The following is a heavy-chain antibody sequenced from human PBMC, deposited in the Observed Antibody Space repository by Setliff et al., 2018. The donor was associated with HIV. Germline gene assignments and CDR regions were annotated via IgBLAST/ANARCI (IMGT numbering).Heavy chain of an antibody. CDR3: ARDPSSGWSYYFDY. CDR1: GGSISSSNW. D-gene: IGHD6-19*01. CDR2: IFHSGST. V-gene: IGHV4-4*02. Sequence: SETLSLTCAVSGGSISSSNWWSWVRQPPGKGLEWIGEIFHSGSTNYNPSLKSRVSISVDKSKNQFSLKLSSVTAADTAVYYCARDPSSGWSYYFDYWGQGTLVTVSS. J-gene: IGHJ4*02.